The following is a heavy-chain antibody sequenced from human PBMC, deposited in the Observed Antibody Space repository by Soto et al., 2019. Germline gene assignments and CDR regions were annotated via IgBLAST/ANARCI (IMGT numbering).Heavy chain of an antibody. Sequence: ASVKVSCKASGYTFTRYTMNWVRQAPGQRLEWMGWINPDNGNTKSSQKYQDRVIITRDTSASTAYMDLSSLRSEDTAVYYCARGIATGQLDPWGQGTLVTVSS. V-gene: IGHV1-3*01. CDR1: GYTFTRYT. CDR2: INPDNGNT. D-gene: IGHD2-15*01. J-gene: IGHJ5*02. CDR3: ARGIATGQLDP.